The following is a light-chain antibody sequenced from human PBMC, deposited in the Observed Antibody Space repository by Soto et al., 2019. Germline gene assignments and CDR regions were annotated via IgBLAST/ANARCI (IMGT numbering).Light chain of an antibody. CDR3: QSYDTSLRRYV. J-gene: IGLJ1*01. CDR2: GNN. Sequence: QPALTQPPSVSGAPGQRGSITCTGSSSNIGARYAVQWYQQLPGTAPKLLIYGNNNRPSGVPDRFSGSKSGTSASLAITGLQAEDEADYYCQSYDTSLRRYVFGAGTKVTVL. CDR1: SSNIGARYA. V-gene: IGLV1-40*01.